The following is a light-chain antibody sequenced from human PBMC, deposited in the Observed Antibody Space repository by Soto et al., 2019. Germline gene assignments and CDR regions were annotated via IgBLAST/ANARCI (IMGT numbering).Light chain of an antibody. J-gene: IGKJ1*01. CDR3: QQYGSSSWT. CDR2: GAS. Sequence: EIVFTQSPVTLSLSPGERATLSCRASQSVSSSDLAWYQQKPGQAPRLLIYGASSRATGIPARFRGSGSGTDFSLTISRLEPEDFAVYYCQQYGSSSWTFGQGTKVEIK. CDR1: QSVSSSD. V-gene: IGKV3-20*01.